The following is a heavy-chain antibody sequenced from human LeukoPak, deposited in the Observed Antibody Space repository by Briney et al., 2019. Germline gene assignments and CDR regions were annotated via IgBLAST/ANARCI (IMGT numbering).Heavy chain of an antibody. Sequence: ASVKVSCKASGYTFTGYYMHWVRQAPGQGLEWMGWINPNSGGTNYSQKFQGRVTMTRDTSISTAYMELSRLRSDDTAVYYCARTPILQYNYGYWFDPWGQGTLVTVSS. V-gene: IGHV1-2*02. D-gene: IGHD4-4*01. J-gene: IGHJ5*02. CDR1: GYTFTGYY. CDR2: INPNSGGT. CDR3: ARTPILQYNYGYWFDP.